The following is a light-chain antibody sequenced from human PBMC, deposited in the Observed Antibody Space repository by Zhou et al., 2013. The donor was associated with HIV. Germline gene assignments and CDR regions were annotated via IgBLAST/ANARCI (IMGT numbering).Light chain of an antibody. J-gene: IGKJ1*01. V-gene: IGKV1-8*01. Sequence: AIRITQSPSSLSASTGDRVTLTCRASQVISTYLAWYQQKPGRAPNLLIYGASTLQTGVPSRFSASGSGTDFTLTISSLQPEDVATYYCQKYNSAPRWTFGQGTKVEIK. CDR3: QKYNSAPRWT. CDR1: QVISTY. CDR2: GAS.